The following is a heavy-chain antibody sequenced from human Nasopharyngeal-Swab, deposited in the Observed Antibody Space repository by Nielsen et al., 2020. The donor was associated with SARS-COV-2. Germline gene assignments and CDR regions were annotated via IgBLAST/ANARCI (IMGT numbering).Heavy chain of an antibody. Sequence: SETLSLTCTVSGGSISSSSYYWGWIRQPPGKGLEWIGSIYYSGSTYYNPSLKSRVTISVDTSKNQFSLQLSSVTAADTAVYFCARGLKTRSLMVRGIILGNYCDYWGQGTLVTVSS. D-gene: IGHD3-10*01. CDR1: GGSISSSSYY. J-gene: IGHJ4*02. V-gene: IGHV4-39*07. CDR2: IYYSGST. CDR3: ARGLKTRSLMVRGIILGNYCDY.